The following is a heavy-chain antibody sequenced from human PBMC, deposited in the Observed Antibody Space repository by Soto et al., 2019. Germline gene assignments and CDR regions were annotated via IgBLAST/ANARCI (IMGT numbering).Heavy chain of an antibody. CDR3: AREICSSTSCFPGWFDP. D-gene: IGHD2-2*01. Sequence: SETLSLTCAVSGGSISSGGYSWSWIRQPPGKGLEWIGYIYHSGSTYYNPSLKSRVTISVDRSKNQFSLKLSSVTAADTAVYYCAREICSSTSCFPGWFDPWGQGTLVTVSS. V-gene: IGHV4-30-2*01. CDR1: GGSISSGGYS. CDR2: IYHSGST. J-gene: IGHJ5*02.